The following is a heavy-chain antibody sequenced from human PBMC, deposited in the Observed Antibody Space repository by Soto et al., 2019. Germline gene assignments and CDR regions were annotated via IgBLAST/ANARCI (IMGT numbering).Heavy chain of an antibody. J-gene: IGHJ4*02. D-gene: IGHD3-9*01. CDR3: ARGWSYDILTGYSY. V-gene: IGHV1-69*01. Sequence: QVQLVQSGAEVKKPGSSVKVSCKASGGTFSSYAINWVRQAPGQGLEWMGGIIPIFGTGNYAQKFQGRVTMTADESTSTAYMELSSLRSEDTAVYYCARGWSYDILTGYSYWGQGTLVIVSS. CDR2: IIPIFGTG. CDR1: GGTFSSYA.